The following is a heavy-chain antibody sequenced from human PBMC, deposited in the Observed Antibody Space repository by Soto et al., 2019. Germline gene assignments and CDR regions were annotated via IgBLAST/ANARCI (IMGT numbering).Heavy chain of an antibody. CDR3: ARGVRRTSSWYYDY. CDR1: GESFSVYY. V-gene: IGHV4-34*01. D-gene: IGHD6-13*01. J-gene: IGHJ4*02. Sequence: SETLSLTCAVYGESFSVYYWSLIRQPPGRGLEWIGEIHDSGSTNYNPSLKSRLIISVDTSRNQLSLKLSFVTAADTAVYYCARGVRRTSSWYYDYWGQGTLVTVSS. CDR2: IHDSGST.